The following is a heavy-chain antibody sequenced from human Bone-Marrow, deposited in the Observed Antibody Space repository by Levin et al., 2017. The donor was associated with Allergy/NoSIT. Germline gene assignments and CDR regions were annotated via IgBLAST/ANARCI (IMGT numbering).Heavy chain of an antibody. CDR3: VRDGVLLEWNFRLDY. D-gene: IGHD3-3*01. CDR2: INGDGSTT. CDR1: GFTFSNYW. J-gene: IGHJ4*02. Sequence: PGGSLRLSCAAYGFTFSNYWMHWVRQAPGKGLEWVSRINGDGSTTNYADSVKGRFIISRDNAKNTLYLQMHSLRAEDTALYYCVRDGVLLEWNFRLDYWGQGTLVTASS. V-gene: IGHV3-74*01.